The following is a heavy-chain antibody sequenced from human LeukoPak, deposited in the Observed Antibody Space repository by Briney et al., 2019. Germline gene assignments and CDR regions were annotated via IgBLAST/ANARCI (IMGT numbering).Heavy chain of an antibody. Sequence: GGSLRLSCAASGFTFSSYAMHWVRQAPGKGLEYVLAISSNGGSTYYANSVKGRFTISRDNSKNTLYLQMGSLRAEDMAVYYCARALYSSSWYPDYWGQGTLVTVSS. J-gene: IGHJ4*02. CDR1: GFTFSSYA. V-gene: IGHV3-64*01. CDR3: ARALYSSSWYPDY. CDR2: ISSNGGST. D-gene: IGHD6-13*01.